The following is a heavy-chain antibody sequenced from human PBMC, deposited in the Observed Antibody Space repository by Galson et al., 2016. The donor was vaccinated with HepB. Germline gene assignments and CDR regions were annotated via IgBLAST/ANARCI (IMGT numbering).Heavy chain of an antibody. J-gene: IGHJ6*02. D-gene: IGHD6-6*01. Sequence: SVKVSCKASGGAFSIYTINWVRQAPGQGLEWMGRIIPTLGIANYAQKFQGRVTITADKSTSTAYMELSSLRSEDTAVYYCASTYSRSSVKYYYSGMDVWGQGTTVTVSS. CDR2: IIPTLGIA. CDR3: ASTYSRSSVKYYYSGMDV. V-gene: IGHV1-69*02. CDR1: GGAFSIYT.